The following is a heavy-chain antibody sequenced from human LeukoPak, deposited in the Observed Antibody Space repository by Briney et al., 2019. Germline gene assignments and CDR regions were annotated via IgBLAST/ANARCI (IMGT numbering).Heavy chain of an antibody. D-gene: IGHD5-18*01. J-gene: IGHJ6*03. CDR3: ARDIRGYSYGLYEYYYYYMDV. CDR2: IYYSGST. CDR1: GGSISSYY. Sequence: SETLSLTCTVSGGSISSYYWSWIRQPPGKGLEGIGYIYYSGSTNYNPSLKSRVTISVDTSKNQFSLKLSSVTAAGPAVYYCARDIRGYSYGLYEYYYYYMDVWGKGTTVTVSS. V-gene: IGHV4-59*01.